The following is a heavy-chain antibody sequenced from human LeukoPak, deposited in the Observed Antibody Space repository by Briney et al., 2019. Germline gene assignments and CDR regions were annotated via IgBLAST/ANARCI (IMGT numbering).Heavy chain of an antibody. CDR3: ARDYKYAFDN. CDR1: GFTFSAYS. D-gene: IGHD5-24*01. Sequence: GGSLRLSCAASGFTFSAYSMNWVRQAPGKGLEWISYIGISSGNTKYADSVKGRFIISGDKAKSSLYLQMNSLRVEDTAVYYCARDYKYAFDNWGQGTLVTVSS. J-gene: IGHJ4*02. V-gene: IGHV3-48*01. CDR2: IGISSGNT.